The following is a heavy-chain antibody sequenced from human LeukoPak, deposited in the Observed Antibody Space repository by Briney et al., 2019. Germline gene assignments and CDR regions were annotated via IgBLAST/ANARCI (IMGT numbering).Heavy chain of an antibody. CDR2: INHSGST. CDR3: AKPPYCSSTSCNTYYYYYYMDV. V-gene: IGHV4-34*01. CDR1: GGSFSGYY. J-gene: IGHJ6*03. Sequence: SETLSLTCAVYGGSFSGYYWSWIRQPPGKGLEWIGEINHSGSTNYNPSLKSRVTISVDTSKNQFSLKLSSVTAADTAVYYCAKPPYCSSTSCNTYYYYYYMDVWGKGTTVTVSS. D-gene: IGHD2-2*02.